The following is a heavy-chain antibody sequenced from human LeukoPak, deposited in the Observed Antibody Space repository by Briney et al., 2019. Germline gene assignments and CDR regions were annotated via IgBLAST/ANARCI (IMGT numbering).Heavy chain of an antibody. CDR2: IMPLFGTA. Sequence: ASVKVSCKTSGGTFNNSDISWVQQAPGQGLEWLGGIMPLFGTAGYAQKFQDRVTITKDESTRTVYLELTSLTSDDTAVYYCARDVHGDYGSGWFDPWGQGTLVSVSS. D-gene: IGHD4-17*01. CDR1: GGTFNNSD. CDR3: ARDVHGDYGSGWFDP. V-gene: IGHV1-69*05. J-gene: IGHJ5*02.